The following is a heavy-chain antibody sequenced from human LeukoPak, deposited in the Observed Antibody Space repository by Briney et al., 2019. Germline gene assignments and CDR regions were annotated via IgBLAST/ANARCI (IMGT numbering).Heavy chain of an antibody. V-gene: IGHV4-59*01. CDR1: GGSISSYY. CDR3: ARVGGSGWGSGSYYNGYYYYGMDV. J-gene: IGHJ6*02. CDR2: IYYSGST. Sequence: PSETLSLTCTVSGGSISSYYWSRIRQPPGKGLEWIGYIYYSGSTNYNPSLKSRVTISVDTSKNQFSLKLSSVTAADTAVYYCARVGGSGWGSGSYYNGYYYYGMDVWGQGTTVTVSS. D-gene: IGHD3-10*01.